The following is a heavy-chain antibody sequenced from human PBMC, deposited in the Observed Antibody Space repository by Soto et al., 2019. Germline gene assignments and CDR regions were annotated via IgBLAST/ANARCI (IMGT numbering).Heavy chain of an antibody. CDR1: GFTFGSYP. D-gene: IGHD2-8*01. CDR3: ARILYSSQRDGVDV. Sequence: EVLLLESGGGLVQHGGSLRLSCAASGFTFGSYPMTWVRQAPGKGLEWVSSISSGSDTIFYADSVKGRFTISRDNSRSTLYLQMNRLRAEDMAIYYCARILYSSQRDGVDVWGQGTTVTVSS. CDR2: ISSGSDTI. J-gene: IGHJ6*02. V-gene: IGHV3-23*01.